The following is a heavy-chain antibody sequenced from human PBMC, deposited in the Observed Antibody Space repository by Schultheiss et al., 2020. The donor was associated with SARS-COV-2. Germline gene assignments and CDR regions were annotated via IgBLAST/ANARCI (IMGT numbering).Heavy chain of an antibody. CDR2: ISSSSSYI. Sequence: GGSLRLSCAASGFTFSSYSMNWVRQAPGKGLEWVSSISSSSSYIYYTDSMKGRITISRDNAKNSVYLQMNSLRAEDTALYYCAKVGHSDHYYDSSGPFDYWGQGTLVTVSS. CDR1: GFTFSSYS. D-gene: IGHD3-22*01. CDR3: AKVGHSDHYYDSSGPFDY. V-gene: IGHV3-21*04. J-gene: IGHJ4*02.